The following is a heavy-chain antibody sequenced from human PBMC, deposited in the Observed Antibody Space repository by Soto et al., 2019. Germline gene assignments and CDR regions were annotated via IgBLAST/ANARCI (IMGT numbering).Heavy chain of an antibody. CDR2: IYPGDSDT. J-gene: IGHJ1*01. Sequence: ESLKISCKGSGYSFTSYWIGWVRQMPGKGLEWMGIIYPGDSDTRYSPSFQGQVTISADRSISTAYLQWSSLKASDTATYYCARPITYYYDSSGYREYFQHWGQGTLVTVSS. CDR3: ARPITYYYDSSGYREYFQH. CDR1: GYSFTSYW. V-gene: IGHV5-51*01. D-gene: IGHD3-22*01.